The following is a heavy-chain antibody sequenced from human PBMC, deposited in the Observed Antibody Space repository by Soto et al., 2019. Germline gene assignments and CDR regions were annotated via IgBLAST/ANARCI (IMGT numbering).Heavy chain of an antibody. CDR3: AKDKYSSSWYRGMDV. Sequence: EVQMLESGGGLVQPGGSLSLSCAASGFTFSSYAMSWVRQAPGKGLEWVSAISGSGGSTYYADSVKGLFTISRDNSKNTLYLQMNSLRVEDRAVYYCAKDKYSSSWYRGMDVWGQGTTVTVSS. V-gene: IGHV3-23*01. J-gene: IGHJ6*02. CDR2: ISGSGGST. CDR1: GFTFSSYA. D-gene: IGHD6-13*01.